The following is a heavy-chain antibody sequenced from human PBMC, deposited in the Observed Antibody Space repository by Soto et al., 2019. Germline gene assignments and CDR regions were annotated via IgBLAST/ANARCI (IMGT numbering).Heavy chain of an antibody. CDR3: ARDSGSYYLLLDY. CDR2: IMPIFGTA. CDR1: GGTFSSSG. D-gene: IGHD1-26*01. Sequence: GASVKVSCKASGGTFSSSGISWVRQAPGQGLEWMGGIMPIFGTANYAQKFQGRVTITADESTSTAYMELSSLRSEDTAVYYCARDSGSYYLLLDYWGQGTLVTVSS. J-gene: IGHJ4*02. V-gene: IGHV1-69*13.